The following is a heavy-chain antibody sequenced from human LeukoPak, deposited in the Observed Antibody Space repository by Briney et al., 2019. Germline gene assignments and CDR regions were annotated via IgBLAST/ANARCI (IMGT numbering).Heavy chain of an antibody. CDR3: AREWGITVRGNWFDP. V-gene: IGHV1-46*03. CDR1: GYTFTSYY. D-gene: IGHD4-17*01. Sequence: GASVKVSCKASGYTFTSYYMHWVRQAPGQGLEWMGIINPSGGSTSYAQKFQGRVTMTRDTSTSTVYMELSSLRSEDTAVYYCAREWGITVRGNWFDPWGQGTLVTVSS. CDR2: INPSGGST. J-gene: IGHJ5*02.